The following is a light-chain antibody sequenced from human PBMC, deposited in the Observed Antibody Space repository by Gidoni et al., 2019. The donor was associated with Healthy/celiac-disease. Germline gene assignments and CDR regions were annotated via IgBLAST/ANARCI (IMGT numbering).Light chain of an antibody. Sequence: QSALTQPAPVSGSPGQSITISCTGTSSDVGGYNYVSWYQQHPGKAPKLMIYEVSNRPSGVSNRFSGSKSGNTASLTISGLQAEDEADYYCSSYTSSSPRVVFGGGTKLTVL. V-gene: IGLV2-14*01. CDR1: SSDVGGYNY. J-gene: IGLJ2*01. CDR3: SSYTSSSPRVV. CDR2: EVS.